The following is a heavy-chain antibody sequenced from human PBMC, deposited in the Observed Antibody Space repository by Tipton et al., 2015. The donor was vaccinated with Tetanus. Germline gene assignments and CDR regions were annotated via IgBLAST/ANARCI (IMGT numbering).Heavy chain of an antibody. Sequence: TLSLTCTVSGASITDKKYYWGWIRQSPGKGLEWIASVYFEGSTYYSPSLKSRVTIDVDTSQNLFSLRLTSVTAADTAAYYCARHLYGYWFDPWGQGALVTVSS. J-gene: IGHJ5*02. CDR2: VYFEGST. CDR1: GASITDKKYY. V-gene: IGHV4-39*02. CDR3: ARHLYGYWFDP. D-gene: IGHD2/OR15-2a*01.